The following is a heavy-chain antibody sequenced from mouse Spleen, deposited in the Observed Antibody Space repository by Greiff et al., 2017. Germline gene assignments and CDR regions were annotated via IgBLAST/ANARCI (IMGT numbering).Heavy chain of an antibody. CDR2: IYPGSGNT. Sequence: QVQLQQSGAELVRPGASVKLSCTASGFNIKDDYINWVKQRTGQGLEWIGEIYPGSGNTYYNEKFKGKATLTADKSSSTAYMQLSSLTSEDSAVYFCARRDGYYGYRYWGQGTTLTVSS. J-gene: IGHJ2*01. D-gene: IGHD1-2*01. CDR1: GFNIKDDY. CDR3: ARRDGYYGYRY. V-gene: IGHV1-77*01.